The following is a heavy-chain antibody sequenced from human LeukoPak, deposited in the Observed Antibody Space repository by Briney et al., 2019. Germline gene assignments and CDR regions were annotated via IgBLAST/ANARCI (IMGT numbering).Heavy chain of an antibody. V-gene: IGHV1-2*02. J-gene: IGHJ6*03. CDR2: INPNSGGT. Sequence: GASVKVSCKASGGTFSSYAISWVRQAPGQGLEWMGWINPNSGGTNYAQKFQGRVTMTRDTSISTAYMELSRLRSDDTAVYYCAVELHHYYYYMDVWGKGTTVTVSS. CDR1: GGTFSSYA. CDR3: AVELHHYYYYMDV. D-gene: IGHD1-26*01.